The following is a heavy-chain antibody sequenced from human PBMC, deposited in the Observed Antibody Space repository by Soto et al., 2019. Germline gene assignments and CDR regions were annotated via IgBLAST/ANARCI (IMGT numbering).Heavy chain of an antibody. CDR1: GFTFSSHW. Sequence: EEQLVESGGGLVQPGGSLRLSCVDSGFTFSSHWMTWVRQVPGKGLEWVANITPDGSWKHYGDSVKGRFTISRDNTKNSVYLQMDSLRAEATAIYYCTNKDESWGQGNQVTVSS. CDR3: TNKDES. CDR2: ITPDGSWK. J-gene: IGHJ4*02. V-gene: IGHV3-7*02.